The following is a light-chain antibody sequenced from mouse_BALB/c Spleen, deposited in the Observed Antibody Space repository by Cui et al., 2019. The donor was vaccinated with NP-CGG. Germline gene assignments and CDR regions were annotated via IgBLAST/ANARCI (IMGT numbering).Light chain of an antibody. CDR3: ALWYSNHWV. CDR2: GTN. J-gene: IGLJ1*01. CDR1: TGAVTTSNY. Sequence: QAVVTQEYALTTSPGETVTPTCRSSTGAVTTSNYANWVQEKPDHLFTGLIGGTNNRAPGVSARFSGSLIGDKAALTITGAQTEDETIYFCALWYSNHWVFGGGTKLTVL. V-gene: IGLV1*01.